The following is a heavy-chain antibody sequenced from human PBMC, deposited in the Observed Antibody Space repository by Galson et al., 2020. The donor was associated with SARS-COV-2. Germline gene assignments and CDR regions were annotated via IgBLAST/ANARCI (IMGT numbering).Heavy chain of an antibody. Sequence: GGSLRLSCAASGFTFSSYAMSWVRQAPGKGLEWVSAISGSGGSTYYADSVKGRFTISRDNSKNTLYLQMNSLRAEDTAVYYCAKAGRSLVPAAMEREYWYFDLWGRGTLVTVSS. CDR1: GFTFSSYA. CDR2: ISGSGGST. V-gene: IGHV3-23*01. CDR3: AKAGRSLVPAAMEREYWYFDL. J-gene: IGHJ2*01. D-gene: IGHD2-2*01.